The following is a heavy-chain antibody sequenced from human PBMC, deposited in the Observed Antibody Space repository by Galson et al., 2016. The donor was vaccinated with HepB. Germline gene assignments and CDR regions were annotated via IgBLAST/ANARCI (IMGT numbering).Heavy chain of an antibody. CDR2: INHSGNT. CDR1: GGSLNSYNW. J-gene: IGHJ6*02. CDR3: ARGMVRRGWYYGMDV. V-gene: IGHV4-4*02. D-gene: IGHD3-10*01. Sequence: ETLSLTCAVSGGSLNSYNWWSWVRQSPEKGLEWIGEINHSGNTNYNPSLKSRVNLSVDMSKKQFTLELTSVTAADTAIYYCARGMVRRGWYYGMDVWGQGTTVTVSS.